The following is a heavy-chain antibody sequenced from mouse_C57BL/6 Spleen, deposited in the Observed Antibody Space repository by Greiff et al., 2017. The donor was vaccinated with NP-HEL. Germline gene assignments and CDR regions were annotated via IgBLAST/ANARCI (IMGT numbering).Heavy chain of an antibody. CDR2: IDPSDSET. J-gene: IGHJ3*01. CDR3: AREYYYGSSPFAD. V-gene: IGHV1-52*01. D-gene: IGHD1-1*01. Sequence: QVQLQQPGAELVRPGSSVKLSCKASGYTFTSYWMHWVKQRPIQGLEWIGNIDPSDSETHYNQKFKDKATLTVDKSSSTAYMQLSSLTSEDSAVYYCAREYYYGSSPFADWGQGTLVTVSA. CDR1: GYTFTSYW.